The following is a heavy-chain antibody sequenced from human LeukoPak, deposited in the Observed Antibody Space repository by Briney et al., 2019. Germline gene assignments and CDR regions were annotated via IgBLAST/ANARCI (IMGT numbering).Heavy chain of an antibody. V-gene: IGHV1-2*02. D-gene: IGHD3-22*01. CDR1: GYTFTGYY. CDR2: INPNSGGT. Sequence: GSVKVSCKASGYTFTGYYMHWVRQAPGQGLEWMGWINPNSGGTNYAQKFQGRVTMTRDTSISTAYMELSRLRSDDTAVYYCARVSDYYDSSGYYFDDAFDIWGQGTMVTVSS. J-gene: IGHJ3*02. CDR3: ARVSDYYDSSGYYFDDAFDI.